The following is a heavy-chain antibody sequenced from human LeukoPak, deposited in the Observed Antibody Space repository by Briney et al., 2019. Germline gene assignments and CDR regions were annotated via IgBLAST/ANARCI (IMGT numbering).Heavy chain of an antibody. CDR2: IYTSGST. D-gene: IGHD5-12*01. J-gene: IGHJ4*02. CDR1: GGSVSSGTYY. Sequence: PSETLSLTCTVSGGSVSSGTYYWTWIRQPPGKELEYIGYIYTSGSTKYNPSLKSRVTISVDTSKNQISLRLNSVTAADTAVYFCARDGFVGIVATGHDYWGQGTRVTVSS. V-gene: IGHV4-61*01. CDR3: ARDGFVGIVATGHDY.